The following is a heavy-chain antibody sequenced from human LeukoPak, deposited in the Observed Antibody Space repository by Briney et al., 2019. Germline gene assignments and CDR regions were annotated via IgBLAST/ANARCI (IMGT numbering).Heavy chain of an antibody. J-gene: IGHJ3*01. Sequence: PGGSLRLSCAASGFMFNEYPMNWVRQAPGRGLEWLSNIRVEGNPVYYADSVKGRFTVSRDNAKNSQFLQMNSLTDEDAAIYFCATDLAYAFNFWGQGTVVTVSS. CDR3: ATDLAYAFNF. CDR1: GFMFNEYP. CDR2: IRVEGNPV. V-gene: IGHV3-48*02.